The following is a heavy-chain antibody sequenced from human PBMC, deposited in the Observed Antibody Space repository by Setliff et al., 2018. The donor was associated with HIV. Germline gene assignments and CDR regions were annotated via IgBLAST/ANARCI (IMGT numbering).Heavy chain of an antibody. CDR3: ARDIRGSNNWFDP. CDR2: IYCSGST. V-gene: IGHV4-59*01. CDR1: GGSISSYY. J-gene: IGHJ5*02. D-gene: IGHD3-16*01. Sequence: SETLSLTCTVSGGSISSYYWSWFRQPPGKGLEWIGYIYCSGSTNYNPSLKSRVTISVDTSKNQFSLKLSSVTAADTAVYYCARDIRGSNNWFDPWGQGTLVTVSS.